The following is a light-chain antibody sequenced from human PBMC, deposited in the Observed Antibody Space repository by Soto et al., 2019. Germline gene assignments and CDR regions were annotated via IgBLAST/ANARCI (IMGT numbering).Light chain of an antibody. V-gene: IGLV1-51*01. CDR3: QSYDSSLSGSRV. CDR1: TSNIENND. J-gene: IGLJ3*02. CDR2: DSY. Sequence: QSVLTQPPSVSAAPGQKVTISCSGSTSNIENNDVSWYQQLPGTAPKLLIYDSYKRPSGIPDRFSGSKSGASATLGITGLQTGDEADYYCQSYDSSLSGSRVFGGGTKLTVL.